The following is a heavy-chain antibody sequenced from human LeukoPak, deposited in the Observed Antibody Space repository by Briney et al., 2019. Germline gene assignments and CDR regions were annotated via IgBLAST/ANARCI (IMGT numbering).Heavy chain of an antibody. Sequence: ASVKVSCKASGGTFSSYAISWVRQAPGQGLEWMGGIIPIFGTANYAQKFQGRVTMTRDMSTSTVYMELSSLRSEDTAVYYCARASTGGIAAAGDNYYYYYMDVWGKGTTVTVSS. CDR1: GGTFSSYA. CDR2: IIPIFGTA. D-gene: IGHD6-13*01. J-gene: IGHJ6*03. CDR3: ARASTGGIAAAGDNYYYYYMDV. V-gene: IGHV1-69*05.